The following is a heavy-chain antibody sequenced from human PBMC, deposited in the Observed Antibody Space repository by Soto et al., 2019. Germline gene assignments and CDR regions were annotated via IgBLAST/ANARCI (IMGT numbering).Heavy chain of an antibody. CDR3: ARSRGYYDSSGYSYY. CDR1: GGSISSSNW. D-gene: IGHD3-22*01. V-gene: IGHV4-4*02. J-gene: IGHJ4*02. Sequence: PSETQSLTCAVSGGSISSSNWWSWVRQPPGKGLEWIGEIYHGGSTNYNPSLKSRVTISVDKSKNQFSLKLSSVTAADTAVYYCARSRGYYDSSGYSYYWGQGTLVTVSS. CDR2: IYHGGST.